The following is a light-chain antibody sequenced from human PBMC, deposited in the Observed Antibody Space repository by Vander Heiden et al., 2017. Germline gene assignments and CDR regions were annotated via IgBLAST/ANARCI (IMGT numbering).Light chain of an antibody. Sequence: EIVLTQSPGTLSLSPGERATLSCRASQSVSSSYLVWYQQKPGQAPRVLIYGASSRATGIPDRFSGSGSGAHFTLTISRVEPEDFAVYYCQQYGDSSYSLGQGTKLEIK. CDR3: QQYGDSSYS. V-gene: IGKV3-20*01. CDR1: QSVSSSY. J-gene: IGKJ2*03. CDR2: GAS.